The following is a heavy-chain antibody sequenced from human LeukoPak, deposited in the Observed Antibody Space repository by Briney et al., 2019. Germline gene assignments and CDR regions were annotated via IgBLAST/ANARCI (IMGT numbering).Heavy chain of an antibody. CDR1: GGTFSSYA. J-gene: IGHJ5*02. Sequence: GASVKVSCKASGGTFSSYAISWVRQAPGQGLEWMGGIIPIFGTANYAQKFQGRVTITADESTSTAYMELSSLRSEDTAVYYCARPPVPAAIGHWFDPWGQGNLVTVSS. CDR3: ARPPVPAAIGHWFDP. D-gene: IGHD2-2*02. V-gene: IGHV1-69*13. CDR2: IIPIFGTA.